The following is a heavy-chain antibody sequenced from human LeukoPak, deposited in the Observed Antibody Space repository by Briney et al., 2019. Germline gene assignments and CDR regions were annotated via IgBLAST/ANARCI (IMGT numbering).Heavy chain of an antibody. D-gene: IGHD6-19*01. J-gene: IGHJ5*02. V-gene: IGHV1-2*02. Sequence: ASVKVSCKASGYTFTGYYMHWVRQAPGQGLEWMGWINPNSGGTNYAQKFQGRVTMTRDTSISTAYMELSRLRSDDTAVYYCARVTAVLAGTSAYNWFDPWGQGTLVTASS. CDR2: INPNSGGT. CDR1: GYTFTGYY. CDR3: ARVTAVLAGTSAYNWFDP.